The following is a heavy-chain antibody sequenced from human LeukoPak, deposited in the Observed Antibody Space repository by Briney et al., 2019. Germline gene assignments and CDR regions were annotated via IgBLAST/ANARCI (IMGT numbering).Heavy chain of an antibody. V-gene: IGHV4-59*01. CDR3: ARDRDDYGVDY. J-gene: IGHJ4*02. CDR2: IYYSGST. D-gene: IGHD4-17*01. CDR1: GGSISSYY. Sequence: SETLSLTCTVSGGSISSYYWSWIRQPPGKGLEWIGYIYYSGSTYYNPSLKSRVTISVDTSKNQFSLKLSSVTAADTAAYYCARDRDDYGVDYWGQGTLVTVSS.